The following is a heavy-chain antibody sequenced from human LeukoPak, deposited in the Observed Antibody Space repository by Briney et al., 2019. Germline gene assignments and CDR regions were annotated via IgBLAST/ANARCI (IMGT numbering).Heavy chain of an antibody. J-gene: IGHJ3*02. CDR1: GYSLSKVW. V-gene: IGHV3-49*04. Sequence: GGSLRLSCVMSGYSLSKVWMSWVRQAPGKGLEWVGFIRSKAYGGTTEYAASVKGRFTISRDDSKSIAYLQMNSLKTEDTAVYYCTRSGGIAARVDAFDIWGQGTMVTVSS. D-gene: IGHD6-6*01. CDR3: TRSGGIAARVDAFDI. CDR2: IRSKAYGGTT.